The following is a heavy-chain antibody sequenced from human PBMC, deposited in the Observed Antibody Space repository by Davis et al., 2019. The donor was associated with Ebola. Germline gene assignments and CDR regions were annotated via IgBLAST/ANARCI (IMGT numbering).Heavy chain of an antibody. V-gene: IGHV4-59*01. CDR3: ARGMWGNDAMDV. D-gene: IGHD7-27*01. CDR2: AYSSGST. Sequence: MPGGSLRLSCTVSGGSITSYYWSWTRQPPGKGLEWIGYAYSSGSTNYNPFLHSRVSISVDTSKNQVSLKLNSVTAADTAVYYCARGMWGNDAMDVWGQGTTVTVSS. CDR1: GGSITSYY. J-gene: IGHJ6*01.